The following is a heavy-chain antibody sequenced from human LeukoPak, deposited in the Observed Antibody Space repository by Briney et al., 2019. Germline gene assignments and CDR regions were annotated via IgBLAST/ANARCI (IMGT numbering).Heavy chain of an antibody. J-gene: IGHJ4*02. CDR2: ISASAAMT. D-gene: IGHD1-26*01. Sequence: GGSLRLSCAVSGFTFSSYAMSWVRQAPGKGLEWVSSISASAAMTYYADSVKGRFTVSRDNSNNRLYLQMSGLTAADTAVYYCAKDRSIGTYYTFDHWGQGTLVTVSS. CDR3: AKDRSIGTYYTFDH. CDR1: GFTFSSYA. V-gene: IGHV3-23*01.